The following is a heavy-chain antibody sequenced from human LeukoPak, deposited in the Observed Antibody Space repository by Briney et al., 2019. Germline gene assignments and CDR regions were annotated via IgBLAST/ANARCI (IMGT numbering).Heavy chain of an antibody. V-gene: IGHV1-69*05. J-gene: IGHJ4*02. CDR1: GGTFSSYA. CDR3: AVGYCSSTSCFGVD. CDR2: IIPIFGTA. Sequence: ASVKVSCKASGGTFSSYAISWVRQAPGQGLEWMGGIIPIFGTANYAQKFQGRVTIITDESTSTAYMELSSLRSEDTAVYYCAVGYCSSTSCFGVDWGQGTLVTVSS. D-gene: IGHD2-2*01.